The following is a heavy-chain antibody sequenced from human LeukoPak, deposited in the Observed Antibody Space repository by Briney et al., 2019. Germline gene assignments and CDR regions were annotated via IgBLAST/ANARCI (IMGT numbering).Heavy chain of an antibody. CDR1: GYSLTSFD. Sequence: ASVKVSCKASGYSLTSFDINWVRQGSGQGLEWMGWMNPKRGNTGYAPTFQGGVTITGDTSIDTAFMELSSLRPDDTAVYYCARGGSSSSYYNNYGMDVWGQGTTITVSS. J-gene: IGHJ6*02. V-gene: IGHV1-8*01. CDR2: MNPKRGNT. CDR3: ARGGSSSSYYNNYGMDV. D-gene: IGHD6-13*01.